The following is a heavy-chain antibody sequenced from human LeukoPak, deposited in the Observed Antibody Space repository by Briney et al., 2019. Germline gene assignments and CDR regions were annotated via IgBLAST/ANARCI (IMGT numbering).Heavy chain of an antibody. J-gene: IGHJ4*02. CDR3: AKDPPYDILTGYQYYFDY. V-gene: IGHV3-23*01. Sequence: GGSLRLSCAASGFTFSSYAMSWVRQAPGKGLEWVSGISYIGVGTYYADSVKGRFTISRDNSNNTLYLQMNSLRAEDTAVYYCAKDPPYDILTGYQYYFDYWGQGTLVTVSS. D-gene: IGHD3-9*01. CDR2: ISYIGVGT. CDR1: GFTFSSYA.